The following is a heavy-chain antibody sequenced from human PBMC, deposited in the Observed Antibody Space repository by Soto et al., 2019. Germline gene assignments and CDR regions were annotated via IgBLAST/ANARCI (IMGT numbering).Heavy chain of an antibody. D-gene: IGHD1-26*01. CDR3: AKWGGSYVDY. CDR1: GFTFSSYG. CDR2: ISYDGSNK. J-gene: IGHJ4*02. Sequence: GGSLRLSCAASGFTFSSYGMHWVRQAPGKGLEWVAVISYDGSNKYYADSVKGRFTISRDNSKNTLYLQMNSLRAGDTAVYYCAKWGGSYVDYWGQGTLVTVSS. V-gene: IGHV3-30*18.